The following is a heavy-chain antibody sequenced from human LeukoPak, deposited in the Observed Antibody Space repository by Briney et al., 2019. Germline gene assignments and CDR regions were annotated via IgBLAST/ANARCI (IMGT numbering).Heavy chain of an antibody. J-gene: IGHJ6*03. Sequence: SETLSLTCTVSGGSISSSNYFWGWIRQPPGKGLEWIGNIYYSGSTYYKPSLKSRVTISVDTSKNQFSLKLSSVTAADTAVYYCAKGDYYYMDVWGKGTTVTISS. V-gene: IGHV4-39*01. CDR2: IYYSGST. CDR1: GGSISSSNYF. CDR3: AKGDYYYMDV.